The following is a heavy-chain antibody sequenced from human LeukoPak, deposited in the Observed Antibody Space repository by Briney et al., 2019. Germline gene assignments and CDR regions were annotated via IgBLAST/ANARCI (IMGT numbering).Heavy chain of an antibody. D-gene: IGHD6-19*01. CDR1: GFTFSSYA. CDR3: ARDPAGEYSSGWYFDY. V-gene: IGHV3-30-3*01. J-gene: IGHJ4*02. Sequence: GGSLRLSCAASGFTFSSYAMHWVRQAPGKGLEWVAVISYDGSNKYYADSVKGRFTISRDNSKNTLYLQMNSLRAEDTAVYYCARDPAGEYSSGWYFDYWGQGTLVTVSS. CDR2: ISYDGSNK.